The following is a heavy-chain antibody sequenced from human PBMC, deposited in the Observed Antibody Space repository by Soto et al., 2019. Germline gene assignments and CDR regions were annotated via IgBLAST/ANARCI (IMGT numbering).Heavy chain of an antibody. CDR2: IYSGGST. CDR3: ARSGYGRFDY. J-gene: IGHJ4*02. D-gene: IGHD5-12*01. V-gene: IGHV3-66*01. CDR1: GFTVSSNY. Sequence: EVQLVESGGGLVQPGGSLRLSCAASGFTVSSNYMSWVRQAPGKGLEWVSVIYSGGSTYYADSVKGRFTISRDNSKNTSYLQMSSLRAQDTAVYYCARSGYGRFDYWGQGTLVTVSS.